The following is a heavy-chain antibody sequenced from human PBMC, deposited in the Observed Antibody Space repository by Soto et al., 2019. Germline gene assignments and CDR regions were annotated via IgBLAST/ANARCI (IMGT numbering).Heavy chain of an antibody. J-gene: IGHJ5*02. CDR1: GGSISSGDYY. CDR3: ARDIGNMVRGVNWFDP. Sequence: SETLSLTCTVSGGSISSGDYYWSWIRQPPGKGLEWIGYIYYSGSTYYNPSLKSRVTISVDTSKNQFSLKLSSVTAADTAVYYCARDIGNMVRGVNWFDPWGQGTLVTVPQ. V-gene: IGHV4-30-4*01. CDR2: IYYSGST. D-gene: IGHD3-10*01.